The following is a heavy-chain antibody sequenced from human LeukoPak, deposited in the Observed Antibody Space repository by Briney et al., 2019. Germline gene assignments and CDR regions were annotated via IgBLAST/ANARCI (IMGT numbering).Heavy chain of an antibody. J-gene: IGHJ4*02. CDR1: GFNFNDAW. CDR2: ISGSGGST. V-gene: IGHV3-23*01. CDR3: AKDLTTVVTPGAFPGDY. D-gene: IGHD4-23*01. Sequence: PGGSLRLSCAVSGFNFNDAWMSWVRQAPGKGLEWVSAISGSGGSTYYADSVKGRFTISRDNSKNTLYLQMNSLRAEDTAVYYCAKDLTTVVTPGAFPGDYWGQGTLVTVSS.